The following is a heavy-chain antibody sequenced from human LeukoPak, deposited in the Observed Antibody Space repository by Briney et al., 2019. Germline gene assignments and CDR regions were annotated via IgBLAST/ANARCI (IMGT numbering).Heavy chain of an antibody. D-gene: IGHD3-16*01. CDR2: ISGSSGTI. CDR3: ARRSEFGVLYYMDI. CDR1: GFTFSSYS. J-gene: IGHJ6*03. Sequence: GGSLRLSCVASGFTFSSYSMNWVRQAPGKGLEWVSYISGSSGTIYHADSVKGRFTIPRDNAKNSLYLQMNSLRAEDTAVYYCARRSEFGVLYYMDIWGKGTTVTVSS. V-gene: IGHV3-48*01.